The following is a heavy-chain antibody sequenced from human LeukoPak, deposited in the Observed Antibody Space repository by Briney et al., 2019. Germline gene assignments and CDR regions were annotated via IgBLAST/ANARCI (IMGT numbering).Heavy chain of an antibody. CDR3: ARDQYYYDSSAPPLY. CDR1: GFSFSDYY. Sequence: GGSLRLSCAASGFSFSDYYMSWIRQAPGKGLEWVSYISSSGNTIYYADSVKGRFTISRNNAKNSLYLQMNSLRAEDTAVYYCARDQYYYDSSAPPLYWGQGTLVTVSS. CDR2: ISSSGNTI. D-gene: IGHD3-22*01. J-gene: IGHJ4*02. V-gene: IGHV3-11*01.